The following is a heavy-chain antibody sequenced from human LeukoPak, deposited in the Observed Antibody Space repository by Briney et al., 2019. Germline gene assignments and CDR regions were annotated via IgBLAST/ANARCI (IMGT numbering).Heavy chain of an antibody. CDR2: ISSSSSYI. Sequence: GGSLRLSCAASGFTFSSYSMNWVRHAPGKGLEWVSSISSSSSYIYYADSVKGRFTISRDNAKNSLYLQMNSLRAEDTAVYYCANLDSSSWTEDAFDIWGQGTMVTVSS. J-gene: IGHJ3*02. CDR3: ANLDSSSWTEDAFDI. V-gene: IGHV3-21*01. CDR1: GFTFSSYS. D-gene: IGHD6-13*01.